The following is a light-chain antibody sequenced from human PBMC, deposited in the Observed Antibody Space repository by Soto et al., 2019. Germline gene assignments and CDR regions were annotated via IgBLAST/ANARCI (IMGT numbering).Light chain of an antibody. CDR3: HSRA. V-gene: IGKV1-5*01. CDR2: DAS. J-gene: IGKJ5*01. Sequence: DIQLTQTPSTLSASVGDEVTITCRASQTISRWLAWYQQKPCRAPKLLIYDASTLESGVPSRFSGSGSETEFTLNISRLQPDDFATYFCHSRAFGQGTRLEIK. CDR1: QTISRW.